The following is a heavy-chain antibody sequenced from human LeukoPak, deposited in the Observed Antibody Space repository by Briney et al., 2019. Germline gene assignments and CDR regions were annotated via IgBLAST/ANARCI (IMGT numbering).Heavy chain of an antibody. Sequence: PSGTLSLTCVVYGGSLTGYYWSWIRQPPGKGLEWIGEINRSGSTRYNPSLKSRVAILVDTSKNQFSLKLSSVTAADTAVYYCARSARYYYDSSGYYPKPGKYFQHWGQGTLVTVSS. D-gene: IGHD3-22*01. V-gene: IGHV4-34*01. J-gene: IGHJ1*01. CDR2: INRSGST. CDR3: ARSARYYYDSSGYYPKPGKYFQH. CDR1: GGSLTGYY.